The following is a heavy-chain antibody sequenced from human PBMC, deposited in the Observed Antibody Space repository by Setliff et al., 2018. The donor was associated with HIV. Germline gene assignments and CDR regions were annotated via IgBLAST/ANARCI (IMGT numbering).Heavy chain of an antibody. CDR1: GFSFSSSE. D-gene: IGHD6-19*01. V-gene: IGHV3-23*01. Sequence: GGSLRLSCAASGFSFSSSEMNWVRQAPGKGLEWVSAISVSGGNPYYADSVKGRFTISRDNSRNTLYLQMNGLRAEDAAVYYCAIPGYYSGWYHFDYWGQGTL. CDR3: AIPGYYSGWYHFDY. J-gene: IGHJ4*02. CDR2: ISVSGGNP.